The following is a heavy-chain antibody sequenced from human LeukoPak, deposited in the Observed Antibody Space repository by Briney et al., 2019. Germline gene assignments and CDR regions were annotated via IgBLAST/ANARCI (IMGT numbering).Heavy chain of an antibody. Sequence: GGSLRLSCAASGFTVSSNYMSWVRQGPGKGLECVSVISSDGDTYYADSVKGRFTISRDNSKNTLSLQMNSLRAEDTAVYYCAGDKTTSGWYEFDYWGQGTLVTVPS. CDR1: GFTVSSNY. CDR3: AGDKTTSGWYEFDY. D-gene: IGHD6-19*01. J-gene: IGHJ4*02. CDR2: ISSDGDT. V-gene: IGHV3-53*01.